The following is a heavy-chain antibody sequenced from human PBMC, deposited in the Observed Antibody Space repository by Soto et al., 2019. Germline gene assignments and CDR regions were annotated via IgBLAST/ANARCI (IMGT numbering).Heavy chain of an antibody. Sequence: ASVNLSCKASGGTFSSYAISWVRQAPGQGLEWMGGIIPIFGTANYAQKFQGRVTITADESTSTAYMELSSLRSEDTAVYYCASRYQLGYCSSTSCYTHWFEPWGKGKMVTVS. V-gene: IGHV1-69*13. CDR1: GGTFSSYA. D-gene: IGHD2-2*02. CDR3: ASRYQLGYCSSTSCYTHWFEP. J-gene: IGHJ5*02. CDR2: IIPIFGTA.